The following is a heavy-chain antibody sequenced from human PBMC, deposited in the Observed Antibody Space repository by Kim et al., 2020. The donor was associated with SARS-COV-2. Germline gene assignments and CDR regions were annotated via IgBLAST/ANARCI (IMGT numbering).Heavy chain of an antibody. CDR3: AKALASGTYRASDY. J-gene: IGHJ4*02. CDR1: GFTFSSYA. CDR2: ITNGGVST. Sequence: GGSLRLSCAASGFTFSSYAMSWVRQAPGKGLEWVSSITNGGVSTYYADSVKGRFTISRDNSKNTLYLRMNSLRAEDTAVYYCAKALASGTYRASDYWGQGTLVTVSS. V-gene: IGHV3-23*01. D-gene: IGHD3-10*01.